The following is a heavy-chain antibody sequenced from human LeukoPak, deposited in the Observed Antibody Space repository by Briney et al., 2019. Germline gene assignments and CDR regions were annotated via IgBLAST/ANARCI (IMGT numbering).Heavy chain of an antibody. J-gene: IGHJ4*02. CDR3: ATSYSSSWKGYYFDY. Sequence: RSPRVSCAASGFTFSNYGMHWVRQAPGKGLEWVAVIWYDGSNKDYADSVKGRFTISRDNSKNTLYLQLNSLRAEDTAVYYCATSYSSSWKGYYFDYWGQGTLVADPS. V-gene: IGHV3-33*01. CDR2: IWYDGSNK. D-gene: IGHD6-13*01. CDR1: GFTFSNYG.